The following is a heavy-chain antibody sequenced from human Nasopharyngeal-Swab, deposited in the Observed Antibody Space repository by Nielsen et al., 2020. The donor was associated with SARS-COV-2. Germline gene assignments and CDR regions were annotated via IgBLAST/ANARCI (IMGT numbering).Heavy chain of an antibody. J-gene: IGHJ5*02. V-gene: IGHV4-59*01. CDR3: ARGGPGLELFSRFDP. Sequence: WIRQPPGKRLEWIGYIYYGGSTNYNPSLKSRVTISVDTSKNQFSLKLSSVTAADTAVYYCARGGPGLELFSRFDPWGQGTLVTVSS. D-gene: IGHD1-7*01. CDR2: IYYGGST.